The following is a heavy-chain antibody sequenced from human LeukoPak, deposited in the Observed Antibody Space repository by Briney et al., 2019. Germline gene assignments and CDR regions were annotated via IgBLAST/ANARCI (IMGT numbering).Heavy chain of an antibody. CDR3: ARDYEGSSGYYEGFEY. Sequence: PGGSLRLSCAASGFTFSSYAIHWVRQAPGKGLEWVAVISYDGSNKYYADSVKGRFTISRDNCKNTLYLQMNSLRAEDTGVYYCARDYEGSSGYYEGFEYWGQGTLVSVSS. V-gene: IGHV3-30-3*01. D-gene: IGHD3-22*01. J-gene: IGHJ4*02. CDR1: GFTFSSYA. CDR2: ISYDGSNK.